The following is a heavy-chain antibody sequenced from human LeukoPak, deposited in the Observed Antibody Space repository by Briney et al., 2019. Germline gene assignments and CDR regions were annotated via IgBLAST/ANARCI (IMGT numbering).Heavy chain of an antibody. V-gene: IGHV3-33*01. CDR3: ARDLSSGTTGHFDY. Sequence: PGRSLRLSCAASGFTFSSYGMHWVRQAPGKGLEWVAVIWYDGSNKYYADSVKGRFTISRDNSKNTLYLQMNSLRAEDTAVYYCARDLSSGTTGHFDYWGQGTLVTVSS. CDR1: GFTFSSYG. D-gene: IGHD1/OR15-1a*01. CDR2: IWYDGSNK. J-gene: IGHJ4*02.